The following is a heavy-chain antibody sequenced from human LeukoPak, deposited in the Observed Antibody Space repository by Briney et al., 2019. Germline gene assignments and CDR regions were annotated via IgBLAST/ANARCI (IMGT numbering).Heavy chain of an antibody. Sequence: SETLCLTCAVSGGSLSSGDYYWSWIRQPPGKGLGWNGYIFYSGSTYYKPSLKSRVSISVDTSKTQFSLKLRSVTAADTAVYYCARSPGLWWGDIDYWGHGTLVTASS. V-gene: IGHV4-30-4*01. D-gene: IGHD2-21*01. CDR1: GGSLSSGDYY. CDR2: IFYSGST. J-gene: IGHJ4*01. CDR3: ARSPGLWWGDIDY.